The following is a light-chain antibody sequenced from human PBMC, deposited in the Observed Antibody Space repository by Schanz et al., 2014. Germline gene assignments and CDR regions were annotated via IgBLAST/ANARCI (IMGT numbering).Light chain of an antibody. CDR1: QSVDNN. V-gene: IGKV3-20*01. CDR3: QQYGSSPWT. CDR2: GAS. J-gene: IGKJ1*01. Sequence: EIVMTQSPATLSVSPGKRATLSCRASQSVDNNLAWFQQKPGQAPRLLIYGASSRATGIPDRFSGSGSGTDFTLTISRLEPEDFAVYYCQQYGSSPWTFGQGTKVEIK.